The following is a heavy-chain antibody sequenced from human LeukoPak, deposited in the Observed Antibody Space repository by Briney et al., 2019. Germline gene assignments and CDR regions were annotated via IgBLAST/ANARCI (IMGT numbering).Heavy chain of an antibody. CDR1: GGSFSGFY. Sequence: SETLSLTCAVYGGSFSGFYWSWIRQPPGKGLEWIGEINHSGSTNYNPSLKSRVTISVDTSKNQFSLKLSSVTAADTAVYYCARRPTSGSLMGYWGQGTLVTVSS. J-gene: IGHJ4*02. D-gene: IGHD1-26*01. CDR3: ARRPTSGSLMGY. V-gene: IGHV4-34*01. CDR2: INHSGST.